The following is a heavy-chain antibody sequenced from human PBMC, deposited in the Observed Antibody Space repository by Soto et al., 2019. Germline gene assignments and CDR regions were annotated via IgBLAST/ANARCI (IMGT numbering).Heavy chain of an antibody. Sequence: SETLSLTCTVSGGSISSYYWSWIRQPPGKGLEWIGYIYYSGSTNYNPSLKSRVTISVDTSKNQFSLKLSSVTAADTAVYYCARDVWSRSGRRFDPWGQGTLVTVSS. J-gene: IGHJ5*02. V-gene: IGHV4-59*01. CDR1: GGSISSYY. CDR3: ARDVWSRSGRRFDP. D-gene: IGHD2-8*01. CDR2: IYYSGST.